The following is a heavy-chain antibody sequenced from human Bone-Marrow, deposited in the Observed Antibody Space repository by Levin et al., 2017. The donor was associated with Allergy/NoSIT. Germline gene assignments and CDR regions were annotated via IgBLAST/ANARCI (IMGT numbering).Heavy chain of an antibody. Sequence: PPGGSLRLSCEASGFTFSGYPMHWVRLTADKGLQWLALLSQDGLSQHYADSVKGRFTVSRDTSKNTFYLQRNRVRPDETATYDWKRPEGWGHFDPWGPGTEVIVSS. V-gene: IGHV3-30*03. CDR2: LSQDGLSQ. J-gene: IGHJ5*02. D-gene: IGHD3-16*01. CDR3: KRPEGWGHFDP. CDR1: GFTFSGYP.